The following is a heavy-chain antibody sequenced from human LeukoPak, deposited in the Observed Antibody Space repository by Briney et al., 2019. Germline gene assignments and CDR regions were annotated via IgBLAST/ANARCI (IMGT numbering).Heavy chain of an antibody. V-gene: IGHV3-11*01. CDR3: ARDRLGDYDHSGYYDK. J-gene: IGHJ4*02. CDR2: ICDSGRTV. Sequence: GGSLRLSCAASGFTFSHYYMSWLRPAPGKGREGVAYICDSGRTVYYADSVKGRFTISRDNAKNSVYLQMNNLRAEDTAVYYCARDRLGDYDHSGYYDKWGQGTLVTVSS. CDR1: GFTFSHYY. D-gene: IGHD3-22*01.